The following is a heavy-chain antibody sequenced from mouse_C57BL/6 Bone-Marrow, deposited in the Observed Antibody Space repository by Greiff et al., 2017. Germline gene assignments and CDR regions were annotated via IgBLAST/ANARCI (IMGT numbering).Heavy chain of an antibody. CDR3: ARLGDGYSRPYWYFDV. D-gene: IGHD2-3*01. V-gene: IGHV1-76*01. CDR2: IYPGSGNT. Sequence: QVQLQQSGAELVRPGASVKLSCKASGYTFTDYYINWVKQRPGQGLEWIARIYPGSGNTYYNEKFKGKATLTAEKSSSTAYMQLSSLTSEDSAVYFCARLGDGYSRPYWYFDVWGTGTTVTVSS. J-gene: IGHJ1*03. CDR1: GYTFTDYY.